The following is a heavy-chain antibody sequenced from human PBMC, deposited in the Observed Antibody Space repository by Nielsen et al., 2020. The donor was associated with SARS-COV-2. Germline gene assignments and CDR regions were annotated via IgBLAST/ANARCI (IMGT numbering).Heavy chain of an antibody. CDR2: IRSKADGGTT. J-gene: IGHJ4*02. V-gene: IGHV3-15*01. CDR1: GVTFSDYA. Sequence: GGSLRLSCAASGVTFSDYAMTWVRQAPGKGLEWVGRIRSKADGGTTDYAAPVKGRFTISRDDSKNTLYLLMNSLRIEDTGVYYCTTNYDVLTGLESWGQGALVTVSS. D-gene: IGHD3-9*01. CDR3: TTNYDVLTGLES.